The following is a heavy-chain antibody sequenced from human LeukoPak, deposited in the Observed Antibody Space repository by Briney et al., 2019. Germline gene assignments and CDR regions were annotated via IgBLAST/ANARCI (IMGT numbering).Heavy chain of an antibody. Sequence: ASVKVSCKASGGTFSSYAISWVRQAPGQGLEWMGGIIPIFGTANYAQKFQGRVTITADESTSTAYMELSSLRSEDTAVYYCARDLPSSGWYTYWGQGTLVTVSS. CDR3: ARDLPSSGWYTY. J-gene: IGHJ4*02. D-gene: IGHD6-19*01. CDR2: IIPIFGTA. CDR1: GGTFSSYA. V-gene: IGHV1-69*13.